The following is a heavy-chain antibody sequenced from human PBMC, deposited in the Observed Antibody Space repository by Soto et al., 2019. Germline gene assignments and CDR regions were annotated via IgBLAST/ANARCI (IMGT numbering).Heavy chain of an antibody. CDR2: ISAYNGNT. CDR3: PRSRPPAGY. J-gene: IGHJ4*02. Sequence: QVQLVQSGAEVKKPGASVKVSCKASGYTFTSYAISWVRQAPGQGLEWMGWISAYNGNTNYAQKLQGRVTMTTDTPPPTAYMELRSLTSVATAVYSFPRSRPPAGYWGQGTLVTVSS. V-gene: IGHV1-18*01. CDR1: GYTFTSYA.